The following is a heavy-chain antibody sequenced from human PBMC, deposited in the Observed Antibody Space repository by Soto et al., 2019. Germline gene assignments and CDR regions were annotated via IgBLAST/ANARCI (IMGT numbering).Heavy chain of an antibody. CDR2: INHSGST. J-gene: IGHJ4*02. CDR3: AVRAFSSGWYSFFDY. CDR1: GGSFSGYY. D-gene: IGHD6-19*01. V-gene: IGHV4-34*01. Sequence: QVQLQQWGAGLLKPSETLSLTCAVYGGSFSGYYWSWIRQPPGKGLEWIGEINHSGSTYYNPSLKSRVTISVDTSKNQFSLKLSSVTAADTAVYYCAVRAFSSGWYSFFDYWGQGTLVTVSS.